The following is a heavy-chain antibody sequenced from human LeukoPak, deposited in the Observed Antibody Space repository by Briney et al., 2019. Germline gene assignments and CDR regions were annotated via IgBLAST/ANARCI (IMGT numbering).Heavy chain of an antibody. CDR3: VRDRDRDPYYFDY. CDR1: GFSVNNNY. J-gene: IGHJ4*02. V-gene: IGHV3-53*01. CDR2: IYSGGFT. Sequence: GGSLRLSCAAAGFSVNNNYMSWVRQAPGKGLEWVSVIYSGGFTYYTDSVKGRFTISRDNSKNTVYLQMNSLRAEDTAVYYCVRDRDRDPYYFDYWGQGTLVTVSS.